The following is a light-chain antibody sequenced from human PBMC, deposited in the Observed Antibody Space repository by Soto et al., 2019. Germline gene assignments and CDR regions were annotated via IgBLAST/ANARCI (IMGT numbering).Light chain of an antibody. J-gene: IGKJ1*01. CDR2: GAS. V-gene: IGKV3-20*01. CDR3: QQYGSSPWT. CDR1: QSVSSSY. Sequence: EIVLTQSPGTLSLSPGERATLSCRASQSVSSSYLAWYQQKPGQAPRLLIYGASSRATGIPDRFSGSGAGTDFTLTISILESEDFAVYYCQQYGSSPWTFGQGTNVEIK.